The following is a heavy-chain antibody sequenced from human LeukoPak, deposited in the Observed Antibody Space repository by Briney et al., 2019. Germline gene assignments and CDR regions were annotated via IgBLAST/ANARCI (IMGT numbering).Heavy chain of an antibody. CDR2: MNPNSGNT. D-gene: IGHD2-2*01. CDR1: GYTFTSYD. CDR3: ARDLGEYCSSTSCSRGAFDI. V-gene: IGHV1-8*01. Sequence: ASVKVSCKASGYTFTSYDINWVRQATGQGLEWMGWMNPNSGNTGYAQKFQGRVTMTRNTSISTAYMELSSLRSEDTAVYYCARDLGEYCSSTSCSRGAFDIWGQGTMVTVSS. J-gene: IGHJ3*02.